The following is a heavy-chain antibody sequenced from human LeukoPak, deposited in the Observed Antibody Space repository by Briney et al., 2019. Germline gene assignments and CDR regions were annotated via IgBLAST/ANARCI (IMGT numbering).Heavy chain of an antibody. D-gene: IGHD1-26*01. V-gene: IGHV3-23*01. CDR2: ISGGGGNT. CDR1: KLAFSSYA. J-gene: IGHJ3*02. Sequence: GGSLRFSGAASKLAFSSYAMSWVRQAPGKGLEWVSAISGGGGNTYYADSVKGRFTISRDNSKNTLYLQMNSLRAEDTAVYYCGKNRYSGSLSPFDIWGQGTMVTVSS. CDR3: GKNRYSGSLSPFDI.